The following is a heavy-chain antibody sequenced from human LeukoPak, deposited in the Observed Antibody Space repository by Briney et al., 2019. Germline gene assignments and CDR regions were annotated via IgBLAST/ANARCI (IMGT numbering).Heavy chain of an antibody. J-gene: IGHJ5*02. V-gene: IGHV3-23*01. CDR1: GFTFSSYW. D-gene: IGHD3-10*01. CDR3: AKGPAMVRGTFDP. CDR2: ISGSGGNT. Sequence: GGSLRLSCAASGFTFSSYWMHWVRQAPGKGLVWVSRISGSGGNTYYADSVKGRFTISRDYSKNTLYLQMNSLRTEETAVYYCAKGPAMVRGTFDPWGQGTLVTVSS.